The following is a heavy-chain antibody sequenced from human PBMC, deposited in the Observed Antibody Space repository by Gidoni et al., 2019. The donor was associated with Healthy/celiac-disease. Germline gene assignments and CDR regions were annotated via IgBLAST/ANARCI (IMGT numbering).Heavy chain of an antibody. Sequence: QVQLVESGGGVVQPGRSLSLSCAASGFPFSVYGMHWVRQAPGRGLEWVAVISFDGSNKYYADSVKGRFTISRDNSKNTLYLQTNSLRAEDTAVYYCAKDDKWLQSHFDYWGQGTLVTVSS. V-gene: IGHV3-30*18. CDR2: ISFDGSNK. D-gene: IGHD5-12*01. CDR1: GFPFSVYG. J-gene: IGHJ4*02. CDR3: AKDDKWLQSHFDY.